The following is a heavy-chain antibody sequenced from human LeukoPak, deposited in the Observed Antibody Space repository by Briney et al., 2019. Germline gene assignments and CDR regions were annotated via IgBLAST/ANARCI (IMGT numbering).Heavy chain of an antibody. Sequence: GASVKVSCKASGYTFTGYYVHWVRQAPGQGLEWMGWMNPNSGNTGYAQKFQGRVTITRNTSISTAYMELSSLRSEDTAVYYCARGGTPRRRYYYIDVWGKGTTVTVSS. J-gene: IGHJ6*03. CDR3: ARGGTPRRRYYYIDV. CDR1: GYTFTGYY. V-gene: IGHV1-8*03. CDR2: MNPNSGNT.